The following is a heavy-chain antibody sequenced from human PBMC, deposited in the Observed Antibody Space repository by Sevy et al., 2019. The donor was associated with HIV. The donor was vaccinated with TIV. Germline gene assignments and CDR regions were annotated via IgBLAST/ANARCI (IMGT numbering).Heavy chain of an antibody. D-gene: IGHD2-21*02. V-gene: IGHV3-30-3*01. J-gene: IGHJ4*02. CDR3: ARVAVEYCTDDCYHRFDY. Sequence: GGSLRLSCAASGFRLTLYAIHWVRQAPGKGLEWVALISYSGTNKYYADSVKGRFTISRDDSKNTAYLQMNNLRTDDTAVYYCARVAVEYCTDDCYHRFDYWGQGSQVTVPS. CDR1: GFRLTLYA. CDR2: ISYSGTNK.